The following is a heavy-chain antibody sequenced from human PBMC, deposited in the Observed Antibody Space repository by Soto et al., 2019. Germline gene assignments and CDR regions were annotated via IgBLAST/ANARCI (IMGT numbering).Heavy chain of an antibody. CDR1: GVTCSDYA. CDR3: AKAIFRDGDPWYYYYMDV. CDR2: ISGSGGST. D-gene: IGHD4-17*01. J-gene: IGHJ6*03. Sequence: PLRLSCGAAGVTCSDYAVGWVRQAPGKGLEWVSAISGSGGSTYYADSMEGRLTISRDNSKNTLYLQMNSLRAEDTAVYYCAKAIFRDGDPWYYYYMDVWGKGTTVTVSS. V-gene: IGHV3-23*01.